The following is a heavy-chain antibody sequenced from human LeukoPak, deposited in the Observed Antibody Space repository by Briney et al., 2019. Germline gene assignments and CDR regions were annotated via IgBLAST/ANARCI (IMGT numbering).Heavy chain of an antibody. Sequence: SETLSLTCTVSGGSISSSSYYWGWIRQPPGKGLEWIGSIYYSGSTYYNPSLKSRVTMSIDTSKNHFSLRLSSMTAADTATYYCARSPSGSYPDWGQGTLVTVSS. CDR1: GGSISSSSYY. CDR2: IYYSGST. CDR3: ARSPSGSYPD. D-gene: IGHD1-26*01. J-gene: IGHJ4*02. V-gene: IGHV4-39*07.